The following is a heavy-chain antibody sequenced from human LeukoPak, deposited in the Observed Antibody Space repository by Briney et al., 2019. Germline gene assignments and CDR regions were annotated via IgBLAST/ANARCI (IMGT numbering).Heavy chain of an antibody. CDR3: VRGGWELDY. J-gene: IGHJ4*02. CDR2: IKEDGTAK. CDR1: GFTVRDFW. D-gene: IGHD4-23*01. V-gene: IGHV3-7*03. Sequence: GGSLRLSCAASGFTVRDFWMAWFRQAQGKWLEWVAHIKEDGTAKYYADSVRGRFTIFKDDDRNSLSLQMNSLRVEDTAVYYCVRGGWELDYWGQGTLVTVAS.